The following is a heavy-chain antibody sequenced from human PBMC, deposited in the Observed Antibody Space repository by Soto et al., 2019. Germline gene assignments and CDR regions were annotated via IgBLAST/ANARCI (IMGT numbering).Heavy chain of an antibody. CDR2: ISYDGSNK. CDR1: GFTFSSYA. V-gene: IGHV3-30-3*01. D-gene: IGHD5-18*01. Sequence: QVQLVESGGGVVQPGSSLRLSCAASGFTFSSYAMHWVRQAPGNGLEWVAVISYDGSNKYYADSVKGRFTISRDNSKNTLYLQMNSLRAEDTAVYYCARDPLWGTAMVLWYFDLWGRGTLVTVSS. J-gene: IGHJ2*01. CDR3: ARDPLWGTAMVLWYFDL.